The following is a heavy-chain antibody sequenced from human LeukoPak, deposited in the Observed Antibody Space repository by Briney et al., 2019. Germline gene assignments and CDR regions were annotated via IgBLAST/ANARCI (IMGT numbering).Heavy chain of an antibody. J-gene: IGHJ4*02. V-gene: IGHV5-51*01. CDR1: GYSFTNYW. CDR3: ARVVTGELLSHFDY. D-gene: IGHD3-10*01. Sequence: GESLRISCQGSGYSFTNYWIGWVRQMPGKGLEWMGFIYPGDSDTKYSPSFQGQVTISADKSISTAYLQWSSLKASDTAMYYCARVVTGELLSHFDYWGQGTLVTVSS. CDR2: IYPGDSDT.